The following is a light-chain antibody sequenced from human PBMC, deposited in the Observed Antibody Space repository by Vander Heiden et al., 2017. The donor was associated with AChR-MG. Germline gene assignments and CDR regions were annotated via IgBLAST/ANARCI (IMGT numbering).Light chain of an antibody. CDR1: TEAVASVHD. V-gene: IGLV7-43*01. CDR3: LHSNGAAVV. CDR2: GAS. J-gene: IGLJ3*02. Sequence: QPVVTQVPSLTVSPLVTVPSTCASTTEAVASVHDPNWFQQKPGQSPMVLIYGASNRHSGTPAWFAGSRVDGTAALTLSSVQPEDDDYYYCLHSNGAAVVFGGGTMLTVL.